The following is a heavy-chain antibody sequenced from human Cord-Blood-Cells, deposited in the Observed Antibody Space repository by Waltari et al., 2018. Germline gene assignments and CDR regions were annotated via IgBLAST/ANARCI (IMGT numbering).Heavy chain of an antibody. D-gene: IGHD7-27*01. CDR3: ARGDWGIFDY. CDR2: IIPIFGTA. J-gene: IGHJ4*02. Sequence: QVQLVQSGAAVKKPASSVKVSCKASGGTFSSYPISGLRQAPGQGLEWMGVIIPIFGTANYAQKFQGRVTITADESTSTAYMELSSLRSEDTAVYYCARGDWGIFDYWGQGTLVTVSS. V-gene: IGHV1-69*01. CDR1: GGTFSSYP.